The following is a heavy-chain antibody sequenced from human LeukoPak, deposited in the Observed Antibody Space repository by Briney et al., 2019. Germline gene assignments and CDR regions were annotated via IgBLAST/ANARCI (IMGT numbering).Heavy chain of an antibody. CDR3: ARDRGFYAILTGYYGYYYYGMDV. CDR1: GLTVWSYP. D-gene: IGHD3-9*01. CDR2: ISASGANV. V-gene: IGHV3-23*01. Sequence: GGSLRLSCVGAGLTVWSYPMSWVRQAPGQGLEWVSGISASGANVYFADSVKGRFSTSSDNAKNTLYLQMNSLRAEDTAVYSCARDRGFYAILTGYYGYYYYGMDVWGQGPTVTVSS. J-gene: IGHJ6*02.